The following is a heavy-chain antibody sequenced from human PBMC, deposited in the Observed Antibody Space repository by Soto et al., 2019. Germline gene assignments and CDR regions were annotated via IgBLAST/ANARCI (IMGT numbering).Heavy chain of an antibody. CDR2: IYYSGST. Sequence: PSETLSLTCSVSGGSVSSNIYYWTWIRQHPGKGPEWIGHIYYSGSTYYSPSLKSRVTISLDMSKNQFSLKLTSVSAADTAVYYCARGYDYGSGGYLFDYWGQGTLVTVSS. CDR1: GGSVSSNIYY. D-gene: IGHD3-22*01. V-gene: IGHV4-31*03. CDR3: ARGYDYGSGGYLFDY. J-gene: IGHJ4*02.